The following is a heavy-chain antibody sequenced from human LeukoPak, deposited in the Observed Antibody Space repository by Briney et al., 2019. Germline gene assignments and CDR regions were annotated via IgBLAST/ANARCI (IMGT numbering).Heavy chain of an antibody. D-gene: IGHD6-6*01. CDR3: ARGWGAARKDYYYYMDV. V-gene: IGHV1-8*01. CDR1: GYTFTSYD. Sequence: ASVKVSCKASGYTFTSYDINWVRQATGQGLEGMGWMNPNSGDTGYAQKFQGRVTMTRNTSISTAYMELSSLRSEDTAVYYCARGWGAARKDYYYYMDVWGKGTTVTVSS. CDR2: MNPNSGDT. J-gene: IGHJ6*03.